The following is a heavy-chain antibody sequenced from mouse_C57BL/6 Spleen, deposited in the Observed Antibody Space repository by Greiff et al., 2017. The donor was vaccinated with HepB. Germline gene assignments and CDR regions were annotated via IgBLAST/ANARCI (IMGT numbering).Heavy chain of an antibody. V-gene: IGHV1-64*01. CDR1: GYTFTSYW. Sequence: QVQLKQPGAELVKPGASVKLSCKASGYTFTSYWMHWVKQRPGQGLEWIGMIHPNSGSTNYNEKFKSKATLTVDKSSSTAYMQLSSLTSEDSAVYYCARRTTVVLHWYFDVWGTGTTVTVSS. CDR3: ARRTTVVLHWYFDV. J-gene: IGHJ1*03. D-gene: IGHD1-1*01. CDR2: IHPNSGST.